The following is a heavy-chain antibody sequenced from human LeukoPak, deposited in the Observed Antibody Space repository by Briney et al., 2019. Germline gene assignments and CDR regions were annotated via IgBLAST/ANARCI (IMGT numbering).Heavy chain of an antibody. Sequence: SETLSLTCAVYGGSFSGYYWSWIRQPPGKGLEWIGEINHSGSTNYNPSLKSRVTISVDTSKNQFSLKLSSVTAADTAVYYCARDQTPFYWGQGSLVTVSS. D-gene: IGHD2-15*01. CDR1: GGSFSGYY. V-gene: IGHV4-34*01. J-gene: IGHJ4*02. CDR3: ARDQTPFY. CDR2: INHSGST.